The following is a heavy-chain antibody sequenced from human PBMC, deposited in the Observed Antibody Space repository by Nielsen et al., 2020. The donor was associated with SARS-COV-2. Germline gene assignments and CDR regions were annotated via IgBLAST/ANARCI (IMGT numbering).Heavy chain of an antibody. CDR1: GGTFSSYT. CDR2: IIPILGIA. V-gene: IGHV1-69*02. J-gene: IGHJ5*02. D-gene: IGHD3-22*01. CDR3: ARSPDYYDSSGYYPYNWFDP. Sequence: SVKVSCKASGGTFSSYTISWVRQAPGQGLEWMGRIIPILGIANYAQKFQGRVTMTRDTSISTAYMELSRLRSDDTAVYYCARSPDYYDSSGYYPYNWFDPWGQGTLVTVSS.